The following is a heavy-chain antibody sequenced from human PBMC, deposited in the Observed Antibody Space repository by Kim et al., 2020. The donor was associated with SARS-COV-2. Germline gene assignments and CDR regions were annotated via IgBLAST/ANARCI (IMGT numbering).Heavy chain of an antibody. D-gene: IGHD3-9*01. CDR2: IIPIFGTA. Sequence: SVKVSCKASGGTFSSYAISWVRQAPGQGLEWMGGIIPIFGTANYAQKFQGRVTIPADESTSTAYMELSSLRSEDTAVYYCARKGTGWLGYYGMDVWGQGTTVTVSS. CDR3: ARKGTGWLGYYGMDV. CDR1: GGTFSSYA. V-gene: IGHV1-69*13. J-gene: IGHJ6*02.